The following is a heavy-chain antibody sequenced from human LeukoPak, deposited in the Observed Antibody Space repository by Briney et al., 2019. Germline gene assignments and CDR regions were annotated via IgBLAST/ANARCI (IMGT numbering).Heavy chain of an antibody. Sequence: PGASVKVSCKASGGTFSSYAISWVRQAPGQGLEWMGGIIPIFGTANYAQKFQGRVTITADESTSTAYMELSSLRSEDTAVYYCATTWREIQGGLTSGSYLYYFDYWGQGTLVTVSS. D-gene: IGHD1-26*01. CDR3: ATTWREIQGGLTSGSYLYYFDY. CDR1: GGTFSSYA. J-gene: IGHJ4*02. CDR2: IIPIFGTA. V-gene: IGHV1-69*01.